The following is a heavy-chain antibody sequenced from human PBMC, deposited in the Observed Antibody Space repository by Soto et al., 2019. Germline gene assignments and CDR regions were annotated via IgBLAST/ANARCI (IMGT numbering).Heavy chain of an antibody. CDR3: ARANCSGGSCYGGAFDI. V-gene: IGHV1-69*02. J-gene: IGHJ3*02. CDR1: GGTFSSYT. D-gene: IGHD2-15*01. Sequence: SVKVSCKASGGTFSSYTISWVRQAPGQGLEWMGRIIPILGIANYAQKFQGRVTITADKSTSTAYMELSSLRSEDTAVYYCARANCSGGSCYGGAFDIWGQGTMVTVSS. CDR2: IIPILGIA.